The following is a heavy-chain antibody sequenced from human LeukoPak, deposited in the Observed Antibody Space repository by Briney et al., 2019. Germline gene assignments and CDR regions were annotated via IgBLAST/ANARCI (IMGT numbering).Heavy chain of an antibody. J-gene: IGHJ1*01. CDR1: GFTFGSIA. Sequence: SVKVSFKASGFTFGSIAMQWVRQARGQPLEWIGWIVVGSGNTNYAQKFQQRLTITSDMSTNTAYMEMKSLRPEDTAVYYCAADTLYSGTWGQGTLVTVSS. V-gene: IGHV1-58*02. CDR3: AADTLYSGT. D-gene: IGHD4-23*01. CDR2: IVVGSGNT.